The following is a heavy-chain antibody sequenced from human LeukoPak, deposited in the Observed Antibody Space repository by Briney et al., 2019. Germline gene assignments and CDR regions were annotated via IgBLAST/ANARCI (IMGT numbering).Heavy chain of an antibody. J-gene: IGHJ4*02. CDR3: ARVLITMIVAPSNEIDY. CDR2: IIPILGIA. D-gene: IGHD3-22*01. CDR1: GGTFSSYA. Sequence: GASVKVSCKASGGTFSSYAISWVRQAPGQGLEWMGRIIPILGIANYAQKFQGRVTITADKSTSTAYMELSSLRSEDTAVYYCARVLITMIVAPSNEIDYWGQGTLVTVSS. V-gene: IGHV1-69*04.